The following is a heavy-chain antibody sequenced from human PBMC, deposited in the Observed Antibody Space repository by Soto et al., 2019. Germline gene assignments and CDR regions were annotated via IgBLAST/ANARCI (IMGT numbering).Heavy chain of an antibody. J-gene: IGHJ6*02. CDR1: GYTFTSYG. CDR2: ISAYNGNT. Sequence: GASVKVSCKASGYTFTSYGISWVRQAPGQGLEWMGWISAYNGNTNYAQKLQGRVTMTTDTSTSTAYMELRSLRSDDTAVYYCARDHGWVVVVPPDYYYYYGMDVWGQGTTVTVSS. D-gene: IGHD2-2*01. CDR3: ARDHGWVVVVPPDYYYYYGMDV. V-gene: IGHV1-18*04.